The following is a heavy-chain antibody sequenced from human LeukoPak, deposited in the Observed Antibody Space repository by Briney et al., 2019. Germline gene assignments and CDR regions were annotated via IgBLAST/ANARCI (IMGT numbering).Heavy chain of an antibody. CDR2: INPSGGST. V-gene: IGHV1-46*01. D-gene: IGHD6-6*01. CDR3: ASSGAPPRFDY. CDR1: GYTFTSNY. Sequence: VSVSLSCKASGYTFTSNYMHWVRQAPGQGLEWMAIINPSGGSTSYAQKFQGRITMTRDTSTSTVYMELSSLRSDDTAVYYCASSGAPPRFDYWGQETLVTASS. J-gene: IGHJ4*02.